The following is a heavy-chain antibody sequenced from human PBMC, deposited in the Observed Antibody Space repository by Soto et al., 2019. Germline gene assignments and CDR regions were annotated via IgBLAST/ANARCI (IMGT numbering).Heavy chain of an antibody. CDR1: GGSISGGTYY. CDR2: IYFSGST. J-gene: IGHJ6*02. Sequence: QVQLQESGPGLVKPSQTLSLTCTVSGGSISGGTYYWSWIRQPPGQGLEWIGYIYFSGSTYYNPSLKSRVIISVDTSKKQLSLRLSSVTAADTAVYYCARGYWPTQMDVWGQGTTVTVSS. V-gene: IGHV4-31*03. CDR3: ARGYWPTQMDV. D-gene: IGHD3-10*01.